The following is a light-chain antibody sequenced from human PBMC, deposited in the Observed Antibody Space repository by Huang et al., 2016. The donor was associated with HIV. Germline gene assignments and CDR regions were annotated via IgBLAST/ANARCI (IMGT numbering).Light chain of an antibody. CDR1: QSVNNK. J-gene: IGKJ1*01. CDR3: QQYNNWPPWT. V-gene: IGKV3-15*01. CDR2: DAS. Sequence: EVVMTQSPVTLSVSPGERATLSCRASQSVNNKLAWCQQKPGQAPRLLIHDASIRATGIPDRFSDSGSGTEFTLTISSLQSEDFAVYYCQQYNNWPPWTFGQGTKVEIK.